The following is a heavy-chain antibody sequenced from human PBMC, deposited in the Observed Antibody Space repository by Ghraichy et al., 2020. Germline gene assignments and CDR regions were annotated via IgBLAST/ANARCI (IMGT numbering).Heavy chain of an antibody. CDR2: IIPIFGTA. J-gene: IGHJ2*01. Sequence: SVKVSCKASGGTFSSYAISWVRQAPGQGLEWMGGIIPIFGTANYAQKFQGRVTITADESTSTAYMELSSLRSEDTAVYYCARAPRAYCGGDCYSNWYFDLWGRGTLVTVSS. D-gene: IGHD2-21*01. CDR1: GGTFSSYA. CDR3: ARAPRAYCGGDCYSNWYFDL. V-gene: IGHV1-69*13.